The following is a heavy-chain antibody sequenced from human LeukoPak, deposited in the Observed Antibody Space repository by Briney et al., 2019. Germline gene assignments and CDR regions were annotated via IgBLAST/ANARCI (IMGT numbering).Heavy chain of an antibody. V-gene: IGHV4-4*02. Sequence: SGTLSLTCAVSGGSISSSNWWSWVRQPPGKGLEWIGEIYHSGSTNYNPSLKSRVTISVEMSKNQFSLKLSSVTAADTAVYYCARVSWFPGTSYYYMDVWGKGTTVTVSS. D-gene: IGHD1-1*01. J-gene: IGHJ6*03. CDR3: ARVSWFPGTSYYYMDV. CDR2: IYHSGST. CDR1: GGSISSSNW.